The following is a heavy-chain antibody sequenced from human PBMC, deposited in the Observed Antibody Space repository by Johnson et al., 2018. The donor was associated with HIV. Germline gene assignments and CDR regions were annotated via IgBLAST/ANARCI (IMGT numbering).Heavy chain of an antibody. V-gene: IGHV3-7*05. J-gene: IGHJ3*02. CDR2: IKQDGSEK. CDR1: GFTFSSYW. Sequence: VQLVESGGGLVQPGGSLRLSCAASGFTFSSYWMSWVRQSPGKGLEWVANIKQDGSEKYYVDSVKGRFTISRDNAKNSLYLQTNSLRAEDTAVDYCALEAVRSTDAFDIWGQGTMVIVSS. CDR3: ALEAVRSTDAFDI. D-gene: IGHD3-10*01.